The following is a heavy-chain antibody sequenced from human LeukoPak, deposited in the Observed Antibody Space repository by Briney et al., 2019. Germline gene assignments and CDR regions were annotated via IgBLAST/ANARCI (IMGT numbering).Heavy chain of an antibody. Sequence: SETLSLTCAVYGGSFSGYYWSWIRQPPGKGLEWIGEINHSGSTNCNPSLKSRVTISVDTSKNQFSLKLSSVTAADTAVYYCARGVYPDYYDSSGYYYGSLAFDYWGQGTLVTVSS. J-gene: IGHJ4*02. V-gene: IGHV4-34*01. CDR3: ARGVYPDYYDSSGYYYGSLAFDY. D-gene: IGHD3-22*01. CDR2: INHSGST. CDR1: GGSFSGYY.